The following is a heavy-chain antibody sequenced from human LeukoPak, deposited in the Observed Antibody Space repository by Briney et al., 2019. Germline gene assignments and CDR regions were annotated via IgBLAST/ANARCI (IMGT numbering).Heavy chain of an antibody. D-gene: IGHD5-24*01. V-gene: IGHV4-59*01. CDR2: IYYSGST. J-gene: IGHJ4*02. CDR3: ARSQDGYNYNY. CDR1: GGSISSYY. Sequence: SETLSLTCTVSGGSISSYYWSWIRQPPGKGLKWIGYIYYSGSTNYNPSLKSRVTISVDTSKNQFSLKLSSVTAADTAVYYCARSQDGYNYNYWGQGTLVTVSS.